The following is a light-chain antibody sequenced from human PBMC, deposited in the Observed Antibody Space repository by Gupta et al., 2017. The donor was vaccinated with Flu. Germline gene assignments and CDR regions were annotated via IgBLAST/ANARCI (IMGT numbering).Light chain of an antibody. Sequence: QSALTQPHSVSGSPGQSVAISCTGTSSDVGGYNYVAWYQQHPGKAPKLMIYDVSVRPSGVPDRFSGSKSGNTASLTISGLQAEDEADYYCCSYAGRYILVGGGTKLTVL. V-gene: IGLV2-11*01. J-gene: IGLJ2*01. CDR2: DVS. CDR3: CSYAGRYIL. CDR1: SSDVGGYNY.